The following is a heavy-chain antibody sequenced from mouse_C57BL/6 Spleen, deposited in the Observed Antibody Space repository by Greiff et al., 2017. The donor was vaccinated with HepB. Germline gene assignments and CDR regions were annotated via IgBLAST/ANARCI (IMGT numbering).Heavy chain of an antibody. D-gene: IGHD2-1*01. J-gene: IGHJ2*01. V-gene: IGHV1-15*01. Sequence: VKLVESGAELVRPGASVTLSCKASGYTFTDYEMHWVKQTPVHGLEWIGAIDPETGGTAYNQKFKGKAILTADKSSSTAYMELRSLTSEDSAVYYCTRVTPYFDYWGQGTTLTVSS. CDR2: IDPETGGT. CDR3: TRVTPYFDY. CDR1: GYTFTDYE.